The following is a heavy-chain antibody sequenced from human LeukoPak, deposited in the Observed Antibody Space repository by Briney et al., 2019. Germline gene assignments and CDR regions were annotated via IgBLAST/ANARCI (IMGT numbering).Heavy chain of an antibody. J-gene: IGHJ4*02. V-gene: IGHV3-49*04. CDR1: GFTFGDYA. CDR3: VRDGYSYGKFDY. Sequence: GGSLRLSCTASGFTFGDYAMTWVRQAPGKGLEWVGFIRSKAYGGTTEYAASVKGRFTISRDDSRSIANLQMNSLKSEDTAVYYCVRDGYSYGKFDYWGQGTLVTVSS. D-gene: IGHD5-18*01. CDR2: IRSKAYGGTT.